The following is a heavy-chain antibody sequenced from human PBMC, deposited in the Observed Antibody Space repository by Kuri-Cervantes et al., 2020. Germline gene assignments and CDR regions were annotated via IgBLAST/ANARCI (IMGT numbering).Heavy chain of an antibody. CDR1: GFTFSSYA. V-gene: IGHV3-64*01. D-gene: IGHD6-13*01. Sequence: GESLKISCAASGFTFSSYAMHWVRQAPGKGLEYVSAISSNGGSTYYANSVKGRFTISRDNSKNTLYLQMGSLRAEDMAVYYCARDQGRRGYSSSWHGANYYYGMDDWGQGTTVTVSS. CDR3: ARDQGRRGYSSSWHGANYYYGMDD. CDR2: ISSNGGST. J-gene: IGHJ6*02.